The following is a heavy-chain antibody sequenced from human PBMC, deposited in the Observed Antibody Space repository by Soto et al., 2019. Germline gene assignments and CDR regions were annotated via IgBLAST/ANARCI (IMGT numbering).Heavy chain of an antibody. Sequence: ASVKVSCKASGYTFTGYYMHWVRQAPGQGLEWMGWINPNSGGTNYAQKFQGWVTMTRDTSISTAYMELSRLRSDDTAVYYCARELEYCSGGSCYAAFDIWGQGTMATVSS. CDR1: GYTFTGYY. D-gene: IGHD2-15*01. CDR2: INPNSGGT. CDR3: ARELEYCSGGSCYAAFDI. V-gene: IGHV1-2*04. J-gene: IGHJ3*02.